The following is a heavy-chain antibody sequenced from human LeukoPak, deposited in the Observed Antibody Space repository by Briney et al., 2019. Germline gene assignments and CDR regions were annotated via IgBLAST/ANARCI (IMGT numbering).Heavy chain of an antibody. CDR3: ARDLDHYGSGSYLDY. Sequence: GSLRLSCAASGFTFSSYSMNGVRQAPGKGLEWVSSISSSSSYIYYADSVKGRFTISRDNAKNSLYLQMNSLRAEDTAVYYCARDLDHYGSGSYLDYWGQGTLVTVSS. CDR2: ISSSSSYI. J-gene: IGHJ4*02. D-gene: IGHD3-10*01. V-gene: IGHV3-21*01. CDR1: GFTFSSYS.